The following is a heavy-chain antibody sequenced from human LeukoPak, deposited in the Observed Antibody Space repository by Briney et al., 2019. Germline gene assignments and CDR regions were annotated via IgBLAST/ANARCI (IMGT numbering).Heavy chain of an antibody. CDR3: AKEATMIVVVGYNWFDP. J-gene: IGHJ5*02. CDR2: ISGSGGST. D-gene: IGHD3-22*01. V-gene: IGHV3-23*01. Sequence: GGSLRLSCAASGFTFSSYAMSWVRQAPGKGLEWVSAISGSGGSTYYVDSVKGRFTISRDNSKNTLYLQMNSLRAEDTAVYYCAKEATMIVVVGYNWFDPWGQGTLVTVSS. CDR1: GFTFSSYA.